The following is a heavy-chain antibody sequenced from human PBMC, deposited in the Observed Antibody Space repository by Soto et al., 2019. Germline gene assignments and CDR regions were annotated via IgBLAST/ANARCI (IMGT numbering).Heavy chain of an antibody. CDR3: AKDHKPVCSGGSCYSGY. J-gene: IGHJ4*02. CDR1: GFTFSSYA. CDR2: ISGSGGST. Sequence: PGGSLRLSCAASGFTFSSYAMSWVRQAPGKGLEWVSAISGSGGSTYYADSVKGRFTISRDNSKNTLYLQMNSLRAEDTAVYYCAKDHKPVCSGGSCYSGYWGQGTLVTVSS. V-gene: IGHV3-23*01. D-gene: IGHD2-15*01.